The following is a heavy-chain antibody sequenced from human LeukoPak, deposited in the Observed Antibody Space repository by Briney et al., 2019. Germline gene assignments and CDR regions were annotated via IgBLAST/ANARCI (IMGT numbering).Heavy chain of an antibody. CDR3: AREGGTSLDAFDI. Sequence: ASVKFSCKASGYTFTGYYMHWVRQAPGQGPEWMGWINPNSGGTNYAQKFQGRVTMTRDTSISTAYMELSRLRSDDTAVYYCAREGGTSLDAFDIWGQGTMVTVSS. CDR2: INPNSGGT. V-gene: IGHV1-2*02. CDR1: GYTFTGYY. D-gene: IGHD2-2*01. J-gene: IGHJ3*02.